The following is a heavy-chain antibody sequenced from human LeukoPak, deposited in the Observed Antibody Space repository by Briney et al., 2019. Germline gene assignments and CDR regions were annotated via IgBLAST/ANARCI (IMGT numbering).Heavy chain of an antibody. CDR3: ATGSMADNAFDI. CDR1: GYTLTELS. CDR2: FDPEDGEI. D-gene: IGHD5-24*01. J-gene: IGHJ3*02. V-gene: IGHV1-24*01. Sequence: ASVKVSCKVSGYTLTELSMYWVRQAPGKGLEWMGGFDPEDGEIIYAQKFQGRVTMTEDTSTDTAYMELSSLRSEDTAVYYCATGSMADNAFDIWGQGTMVTVSS.